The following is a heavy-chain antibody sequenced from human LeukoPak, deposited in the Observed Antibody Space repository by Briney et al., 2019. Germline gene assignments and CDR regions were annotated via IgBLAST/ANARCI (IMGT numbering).Heavy chain of an antibody. CDR2: MNPNSGNT. J-gene: IGHJ4*02. CDR3: ARWMATISNSDY. Sequence: ASVKVSCKASGYTFTSYDINWVRQATGQGLEWMGWMNPNSGNTGYTQKFQGRVTFTRNTSISTAYMELSSLRFDDTAVYYCARWMATISNSDYWGQGTLVTVSS. V-gene: IGHV1-8*01. D-gene: IGHD5-12*01. CDR1: GYTFTSYD.